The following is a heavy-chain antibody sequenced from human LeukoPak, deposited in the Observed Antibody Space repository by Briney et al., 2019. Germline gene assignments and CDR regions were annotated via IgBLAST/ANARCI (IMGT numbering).Heavy chain of an antibody. CDR3: AKDEWKREPNAFDI. CDR2: ISGDGGST. Sequence: GGSLRLSCAASGFTFDDYAMHWVRQAPGKGLEWVSLISGDGGSTYYADSVKGRFTISRDNSKNSLYLQMNSLRTEDTALYYCAKDEWKREPNAFDIWGQGTMVTGSS. D-gene: IGHD1-26*01. J-gene: IGHJ3*02. CDR1: GFTFDDYA. V-gene: IGHV3-43*02.